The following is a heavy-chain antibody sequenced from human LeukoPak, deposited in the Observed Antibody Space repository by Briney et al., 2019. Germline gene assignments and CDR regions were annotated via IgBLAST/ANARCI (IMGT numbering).Heavy chain of an antibody. J-gene: IGHJ4*02. CDR3: ARDRDYYDSSGYFGGFDY. CDR1: GFTFNNYY. D-gene: IGHD3-22*01. CDR2: IRADGSAE. V-gene: IGHV3-7*01. Sequence: GGSLRLSCATSGFTFNNYYMTWVRQAPGKGLEWVGNIRADGSAEFYVDSVRGRFTISRDNAKDSLYLQMNSLRAEDTAVYYCARDRDYYDSSGYFGGFDYWGQGTLVTVSS.